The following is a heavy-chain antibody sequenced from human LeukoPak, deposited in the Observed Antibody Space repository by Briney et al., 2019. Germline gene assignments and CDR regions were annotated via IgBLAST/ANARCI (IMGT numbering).Heavy chain of an antibody. CDR2: IWYDGSDK. CDR1: GFTFSSYG. Sequence: GRSLRLSCAASGFTFSSYGMHWVRQAPGKWLEWVAVIWYDGSDKYYADSVKVRFTISRDTSKNTLYLQMNSLRAEDTAVYYCAKDRGASCYNIFDYWGQGILVTVSS. V-gene: IGHV3-33*06. J-gene: IGHJ4*02. D-gene: IGHD2-2*02. CDR3: AKDRGASCYNIFDY.